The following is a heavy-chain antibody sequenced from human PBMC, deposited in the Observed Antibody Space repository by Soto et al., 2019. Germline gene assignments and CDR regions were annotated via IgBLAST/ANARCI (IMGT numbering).Heavy chain of an antibody. CDR1: GYTFTGYY. J-gene: IGHJ6*02. Sequence: ASVKVSCKASGYTFTGYYMHWVRQAPGQGLEWMGWINPNSGGTNYAQKFQGWVTMTRDTSISTAYMELSRLRSDDTAVYYCARAGGPITMVRGVSDTTYYYYGMDVWGQGTTVTVS. D-gene: IGHD3-10*01. CDR2: INPNSGGT. CDR3: ARAGGPITMVRGVSDTTYYYYGMDV. V-gene: IGHV1-2*04.